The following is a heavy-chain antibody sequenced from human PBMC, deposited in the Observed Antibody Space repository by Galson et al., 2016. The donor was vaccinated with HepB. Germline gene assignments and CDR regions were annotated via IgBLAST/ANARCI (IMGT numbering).Heavy chain of an antibody. J-gene: IGHJ4*02. D-gene: IGHD3-22*01. V-gene: IGHV3-30*19. CDR2: ISTDGTNK. CDR3: ARLIGATYESSGIDY. CDR1: GFTFRNYA. Sequence: SLRLSCAASGFTFRNYAMFWVRQAPGKGLEWVTVISTDGTNKFYADSVRGRFTVSRDNSENTLYLQMNSLRVEDTAVYYCARLIGATYESSGIDYWGQGTLLTVSP.